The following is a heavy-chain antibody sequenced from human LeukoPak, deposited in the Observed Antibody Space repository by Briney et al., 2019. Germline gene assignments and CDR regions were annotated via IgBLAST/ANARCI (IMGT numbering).Heavy chain of an antibody. V-gene: IGHV3-23*01. CDR1: GFTFSNYA. CDR3: ASRITIFGVLITGPFDY. Sequence: GGSLRLSCAASGFTFSNYAMTWVRQAPGKGLEWVSAISGSGGSTYYADSVKGRFTISRDNSKNTVYLQMNSLRADDTAVYYCASRITIFGVLITGPFDYWGQGSLVSVPS. D-gene: IGHD3-3*01. CDR2: ISGSGGST. J-gene: IGHJ4*02.